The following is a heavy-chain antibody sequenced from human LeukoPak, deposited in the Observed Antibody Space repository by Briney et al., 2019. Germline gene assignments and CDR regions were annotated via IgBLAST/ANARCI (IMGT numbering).Heavy chain of an antibody. V-gene: IGHV3-23*01. CDR2: ISGSGGST. J-gene: IGHJ4*02. Sequence: GGSLRLSCAASAFTFSSYAMSWVRQAPGKGLEWVSAISGSGGSTYYADSVKGRFTISRDNSKNTLYLQMNSLRADDTAVYYCARDPGYSYGLDYWGQGTLVTVSS. CDR1: AFTFSSYA. CDR3: ARDPGYSYGLDY. D-gene: IGHD5-18*01.